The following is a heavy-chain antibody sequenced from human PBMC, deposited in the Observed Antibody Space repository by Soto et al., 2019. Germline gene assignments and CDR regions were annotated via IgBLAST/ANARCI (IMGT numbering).Heavy chain of an antibody. V-gene: IGHV1-46*01. CDR3: ASQGRPRQLHAFDI. J-gene: IGHJ3*02. Sequence: ASVKVSCKASGYTFTSYYMHWVRQAPGQGLEWMGIINPSGGSTSYAQKFQGRVTMTRDTSTSKVYMELSSLISEDTAVYYCASQGRPRQLHAFDIWGKGTXFTVSS. CDR1: GYTFTSYY. D-gene: IGHD1-1*01. CDR2: INPSGGST.